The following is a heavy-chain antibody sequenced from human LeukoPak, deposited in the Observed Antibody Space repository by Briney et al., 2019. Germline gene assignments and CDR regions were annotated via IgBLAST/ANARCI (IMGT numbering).Heavy chain of an antibody. J-gene: IGHJ4*02. V-gene: IGHV3-7*01. CDR3: AREDIAAAVGDYFDY. D-gene: IGHD6-13*01. CDR2: IKQDGSEK. CDR1: GFTFSSYW. Sequence: PGGSLRLSCAASGFTFSSYWMSWVRQAPGKGLEWVANIKQDGSEKYYEDSVKGRFTISRDNAKNSLYLQMNSLRAEDTAVYYCAREDIAAAVGDYFDYWGQGTLVTVSS.